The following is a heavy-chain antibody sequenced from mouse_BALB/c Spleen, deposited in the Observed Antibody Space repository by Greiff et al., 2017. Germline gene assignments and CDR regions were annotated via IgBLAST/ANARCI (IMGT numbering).Heavy chain of an antibody. Sequence: EVMVVESGGGLVKLGGSLKLSCAASGFTFSSYYMSWVRQTPEKRLELVAAINSNGGSTYYPDTVKGRFTISRDNAKNTLYLQMSSLKSEDTALYYCARQDDGYQFDYWGQGTTLTVSS. CDR1: GFTFSSYY. CDR2: INSNGGST. D-gene: IGHD2-3*01. CDR3: ARQDDGYQFDY. J-gene: IGHJ2*01. V-gene: IGHV5-6-2*01.